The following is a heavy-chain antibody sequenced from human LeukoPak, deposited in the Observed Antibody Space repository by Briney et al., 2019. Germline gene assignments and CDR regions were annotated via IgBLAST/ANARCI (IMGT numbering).Heavy chain of an antibody. J-gene: IGHJ6*03. D-gene: IGHD3-3*01. CDR3: ARDSSNDYNFWSGYYTNYMDV. Sequence: LSLTCAVYGGSFSGYYWSWIRQAPGKGLEWVSYISSSGSTIYYADSVKGRFTISRDNAKNSLYLQMNSLRAEDTAVYYCARDSSNDYNFWSGYYTNYMDVWGKGTTVTVSS. CDR1: GGSFSGYY. V-gene: IGHV3-11*04. CDR2: ISSSGSTI.